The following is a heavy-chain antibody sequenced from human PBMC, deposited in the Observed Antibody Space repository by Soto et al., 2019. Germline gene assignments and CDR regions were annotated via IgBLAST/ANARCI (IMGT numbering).Heavy chain of an antibody. Sequence: QVQLVQSGAEMRKPGASVKVSCKTSGYSFNSYSVHWVRQAPGQSLEGVGWINAVNGNTKYLEKFQGRVAITRNTSASTAYVELSSLRPEDTAVYYCERNLGTTPYYYLAMDVWGQGTTVTVSS. CDR1: GYSFNSYS. V-gene: IGHV1-3*01. J-gene: IGHJ6*02. CDR3: ERNLGTTPYYYLAMDV. D-gene: IGHD7-27*01. CDR2: INAVNGNT.